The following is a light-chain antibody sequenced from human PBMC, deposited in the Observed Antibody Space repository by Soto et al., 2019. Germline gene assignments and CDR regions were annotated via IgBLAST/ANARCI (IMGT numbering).Light chain of an antibody. CDR2: GNS. J-gene: IGLJ2*01. V-gene: IGLV1-40*01. CDR3: QSYDSNLSVV. Sequence: QSVLTQPPSVSGAPGQRVTISCTGSSSNIGAGYDVHWYQQLPGTAPKLLIYGNSNRPSGVPDRFSGSKSGTSASLAITGLQAEDEADYYCQSYDSNLSVVFGGGTKLTV. CDR1: SSNIGAGYD.